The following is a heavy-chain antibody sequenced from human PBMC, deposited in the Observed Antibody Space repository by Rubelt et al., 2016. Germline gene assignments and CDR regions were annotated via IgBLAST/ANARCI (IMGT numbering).Heavy chain of an antibody. CDR2: ISSSSSYT. Sequence: EVQLVESGGGLVKTGGSLRLSCAASEFTFSSYSMNWVRQAPGKGLEWVSSISSSSSYTYYADSVKGRFTISRDNAKNSLYLRMNSLRAEDTAVYYCARQRGYSDGYNDYWGQGTLVTVSS. V-gene: IGHV3-21*01. CDR1: EFTFSSYS. D-gene: IGHD5-18*01. CDR3: ARQRGYSDGYNDY. J-gene: IGHJ4*02.